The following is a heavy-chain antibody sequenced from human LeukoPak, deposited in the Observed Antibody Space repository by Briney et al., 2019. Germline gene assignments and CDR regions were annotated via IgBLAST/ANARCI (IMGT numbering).Heavy chain of an antibody. J-gene: IGHJ6*02. CDR1: GYTFTSYG. CDR3: ARGPAVVVVAATARVYYYYGMDV. CDR2: ISAYNGNT. V-gene: IGHV1-18*01. Sequence: GASVNVSCKASGYTFTSYGISWVRQAPGQGLEWMGWISAYNGNTNYAQKLQGRVTMTTDTSTSTAYMELRSLRSDDTAVYYCARGPAVVVVAATARVYYYYGMDVWGQGTTVTVSS. D-gene: IGHD2-15*01.